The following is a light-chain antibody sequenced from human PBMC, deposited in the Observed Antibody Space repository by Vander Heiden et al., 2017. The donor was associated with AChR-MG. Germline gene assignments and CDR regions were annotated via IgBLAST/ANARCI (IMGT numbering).Light chain of an antibody. CDR3: RQSLQTPQT. CDR2: LGS. J-gene: IGKJ1*01. CDR1: QSLLHSNGYNY. V-gene: IGKV2-28*01. Sequence: DIVLTQSPLSLPVTPGEPASISCRSSQSLLHSNGYNYLDWYLQKPGQSPQLLIYLGSNRASGVPDRFSGSESGIDYTLKISRVEAEDVGVSYCRQSLQTPQTFGQGSKVEIK.